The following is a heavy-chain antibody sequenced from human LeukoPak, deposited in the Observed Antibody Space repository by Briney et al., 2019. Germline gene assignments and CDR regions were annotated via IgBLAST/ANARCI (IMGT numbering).Heavy chain of an antibody. CDR3: AKDPTPGYCSGGSCYSDYYYYMDV. Sequence: PGGSLRLSCAASGFTFSSYGMHWVRQAPGKGLEWVAVISYDGSNKYYADSVKGRFTISRDNSKNTLYLQMNSLRAEDTAVYYCAKDPTPGYCSGGSCYSDYYYYMDVWGEGTTVTVSS. J-gene: IGHJ6*03. V-gene: IGHV3-30*18. D-gene: IGHD2-15*01. CDR2: ISYDGSNK. CDR1: GFTFSSYG.